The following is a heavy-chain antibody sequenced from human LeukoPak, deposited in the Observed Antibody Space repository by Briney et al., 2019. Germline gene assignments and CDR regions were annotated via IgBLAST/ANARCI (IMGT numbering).Heavy chain of an antibody. Sequence: GRSLRLSCAASGFTFDDYAMHWVRHAPGKGLEWVSGISWNSGSIGYADSVKGRFTISRDNAKNSLYLQMNSLRAEDTAVYYCARSEQLVPQYLDYWGQGTLVTVSS. CDR3: ARSEQLVPQYLDY. CDR2: ISWNSGSI. D-gene: IGHD6-6*01. J-gene: IGHJ4*02. V-gene: IGHV3-9*01. CDR1: GFTFDDYA.